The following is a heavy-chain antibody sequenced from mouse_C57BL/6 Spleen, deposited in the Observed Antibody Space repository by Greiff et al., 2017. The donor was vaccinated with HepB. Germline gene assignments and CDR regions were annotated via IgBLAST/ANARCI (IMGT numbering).Heavy chain of an antibody. V-gene: IGHV1-80*01. D-gene: IGHD1-1*01. CDR2: IYPGDGDT. CDR3: ARGGYGSSYLWYFGV. CDR1: GYAFSSYW. Sequence: VQLQESGAELVKPGASVKISCKASGYAFSSYWMNWVKQRPGKGLEWIGQIYPGDGDTNYNGKFKGKATLTADKSSSTAYMQLSSLTSEDSAVYFCARGGYGSSYLWYFGVWGTGTTVTVSS. J-gene: IGHJ1*03.